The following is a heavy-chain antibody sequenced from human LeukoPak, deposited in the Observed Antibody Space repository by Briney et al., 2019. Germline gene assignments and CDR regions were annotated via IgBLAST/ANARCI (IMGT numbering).Heavy chain of an antibody. CDR3: ERSDRTVFGLVRPRYYYMDV. CDR1: GGSFSGYY. CDR2: VDHSGST. V-gene: IGHV4-34*01. J-gene: IGHJ6*03. D-gene: IGHD3-3*01. Sequence: SETLSLTCAVYGGSFSGYYWSWIRQPPGKGLECIGEVDHSGSTNYNPSLKGRVTISVDTSLNQFSLRLTSVTAADTAVYYCERSDRTVFGLVRPRYYYMDVWGRGTTVTVSS.